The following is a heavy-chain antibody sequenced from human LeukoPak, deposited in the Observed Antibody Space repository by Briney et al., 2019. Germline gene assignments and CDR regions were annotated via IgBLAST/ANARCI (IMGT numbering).Heavy chain of an antibody. CDR3: ARNSSSSSNGGFDY. V-gene: IGHV4-39*01. J-gene: IGHJ4*02. Sequence: SETLSLSCTVSGASIRGTSYYWAWIRQTPGKGLDWIGSIYYSGSTHYTTSLKSRATISVDTSKNQFSLRVSSVTAADPAVYYCARNSSSSSNGGFDYWGQGILVTVSS. CDR2: IYYSGST. CDR1: GASIRGTSYY. D-gene: IGHD2-2*01.